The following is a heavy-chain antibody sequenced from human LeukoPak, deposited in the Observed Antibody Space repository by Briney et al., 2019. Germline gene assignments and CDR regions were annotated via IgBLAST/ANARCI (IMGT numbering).Heavy chain of an antibody. Sequence: GESLKISCKGSGYSFTSYWIGWVRQMPGKGLEWMGIIYPGDSDTRYSPSFQGQVTISADKSISTAYLQWSSLKASDTAMYYCARHVEGHSSSWWYNWNDAMDVWGQGTTVTVSS. V-gene: IGHV5-51*01. CDR3: ARHVEGHSSSWWYNWNDAMDV. J-gene: IGHJ6*02. CDR2: IYPGDSDT. D-gene: IGHD1-20*01. CDR1: GYSFTSYW.